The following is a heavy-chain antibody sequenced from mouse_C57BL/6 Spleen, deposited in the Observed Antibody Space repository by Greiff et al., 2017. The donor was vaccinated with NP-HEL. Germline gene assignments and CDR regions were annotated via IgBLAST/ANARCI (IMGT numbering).Heavy chain of an antibody. Sequence: EVMLVESGGDLVKPGGSLKLSCAASGFTFSSYGMSWVRQTPDKRLEWVATISSGGSYTYYPDSVKGRFTISRDNAKNTLYLQMSSLKSEDTAMYYCARQGGDPGNYFDYWGQGTTLTVSS. J-gene: IGHJ2*01. CDR3: ARQGGDPGNYFDY. CDR2: ISSGGSYT. CDR1: GFTFSSYG. V-gene: IGHV5-6*02.